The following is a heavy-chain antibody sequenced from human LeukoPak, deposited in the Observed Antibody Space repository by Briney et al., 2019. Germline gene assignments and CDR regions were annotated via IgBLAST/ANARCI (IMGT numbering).Heavy chain of an antibody. CDR2: IYYSGTT. J-gene: IGHJ3*02. CDR1: GGSISSYY. D-gene: IGHD3-10*01. Sequence: SETLSLTCTVSGGSISSYYWSWIRQPPGKGLEWIGYIYYSGTTSYNPSLKSRATISIDTSKNQFSLKLRSVTATDTAVYYCARRFGIWGQGTMVTVSS. V-gene: IGHV4-59*12. CDR3: ARRFGI.